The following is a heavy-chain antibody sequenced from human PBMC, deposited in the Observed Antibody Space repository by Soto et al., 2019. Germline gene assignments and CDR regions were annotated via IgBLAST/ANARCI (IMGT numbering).Heavy chain of an antibody. V-gene: IGHV4-31*03. CDR1: GGSISSGGYY. CDR2: IYYSGST. D-gene: IGHD1-1*01. Sequence: SETLSLTCTVSGGSISSGGYYWSWIRQHPGKGLEWIGYIYYSGSTYYNPSLKSRITISVDTSKNQFSLKLSSVTAADTAVYYCVRGYFAGRGDYGMDVWGQGTTVT. CDR3: VRGYFAGRGDYGMDV. J-gene: IGHJ6*02.